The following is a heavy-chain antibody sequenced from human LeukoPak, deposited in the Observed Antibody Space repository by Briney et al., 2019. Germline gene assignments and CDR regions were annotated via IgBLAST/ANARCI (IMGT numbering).Heavy chain of an antibody. D-gene: IGHD6-13*01. CDR2: IYTSGGT. V-gene: IGHV4-61*02. Sequence: SETLSLTCTVSGGSTSSGSYYWSWIRQPAGKGLEWIGRIYTSGGTNYNPSLKTRVTISLDKSKNQFSLRLSSVTAADTAVYYCARLFEAAVGPGIWWFDPWGQGTLVTVSS. J-gene: IGHJ5*02. CDR1: GGSTSSGSYY. CDR3: ARLFEAAVGPGIWWFDP.